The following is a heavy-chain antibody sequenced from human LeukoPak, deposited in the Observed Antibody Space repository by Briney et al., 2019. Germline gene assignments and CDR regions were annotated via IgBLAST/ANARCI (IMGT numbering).Heavy chain of an antibody. Sequence: SVKVSCTASGGTFSSYAISWVRQAPGQGLEWMGGIIPIFGTANYAQKFQGRVTITTDESTSTAYMELSSLTSDDAAVYYCARWDRTASYYDYWGQGTLLTVSS. V-gene: IGHV1-69*05. J-gene: IGHJ4*02. CDR2: IIPIFGTA. D-gene: IGHD1-14*01. CDR1: GGTFSSYA. CDR3: ARWDRTASYYDY.